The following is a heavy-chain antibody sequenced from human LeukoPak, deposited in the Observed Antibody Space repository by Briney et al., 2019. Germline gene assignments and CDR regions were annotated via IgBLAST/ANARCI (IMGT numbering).Heavy chain of an antibody. J-gene: IGHJ4*02. Sequence: AGGSLRLSCAASGFTVSSNYMSWVRQAPGEGLEWVSVIYSGGSTYYADSVKGRFTISRDNSKNTLYLQMNSLRAEDTAVYYCARDFYGSGSYYGYWGQGTLVTVSS. CDR2: IYSGGST. CDR1: GFTVSSNY. CDR3: ARDFYGSGSYYGY. V-gene: IGHV3-66*01. D-gene: IGHD3-10*01.